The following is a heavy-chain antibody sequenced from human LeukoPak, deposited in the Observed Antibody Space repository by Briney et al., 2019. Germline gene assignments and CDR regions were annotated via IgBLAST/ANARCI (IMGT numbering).Heavy chain of an antibody. CDR1: GFTFSSYA. CDR2: ISYDGSNK. Sequence: PGRSLRLSCAASGFTFSSYAMHWVRQAPGKGLEWVAVISYDGSNKYYADSVKGRFTISRDNSKNTLYLQMNSLRAEDTAVYYCERLIVVPAAPTDYWGQGTLVTVSS. D-gene: IGHD2-2*01. V-gene: IGHV3-30*04. J-gene: IGHJ4*02. CDR3: ERLIVVPAAPTDY.